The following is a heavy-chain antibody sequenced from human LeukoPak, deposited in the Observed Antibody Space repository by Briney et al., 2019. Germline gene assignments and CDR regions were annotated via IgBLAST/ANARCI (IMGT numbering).Heavy chain of an antibody. CDR1: GFTFSSYA. Sequence: GGSLRLSCAASGFTFSSYAMSWVRQAPGKGLEWVSAISDSGGSTYYADSVKGRFTISRDNSKNTLCLQMNSLRAEDTAVYYCAKTGRGWPRPFDYWGQGTLVTVSS. D-gene: IGHD6-19*01. CDR3: AKTGRGWPRPFDY. V-gene: IGHV3-23*01. CDR2: ISDSGGST. J-gene: IGHJ4*02.